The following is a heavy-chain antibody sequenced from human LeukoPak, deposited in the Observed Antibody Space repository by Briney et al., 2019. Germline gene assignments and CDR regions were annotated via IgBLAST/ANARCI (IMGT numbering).Heavy chain of an antibody. V-gene: IGHV1-18*01. CDR3: AREAPLRYYDSSGYYWPDAFDI. J-gene: IGHJ3*02. D-gene: IGHD3-22*01. Sequence: ASVKVSCKASGYTFTSYGISWVRQAPGQGLEWMGWISAYNGNTNYAQKLQGRVTMTTDTSTSTAYMELRSLRSDDTAVYYCAREAPLRYYDSSGYYWPDAFDIWAKGQWSPSLQ. CDR1: GYTFTSYG. CDR2: ISAYNGNT.